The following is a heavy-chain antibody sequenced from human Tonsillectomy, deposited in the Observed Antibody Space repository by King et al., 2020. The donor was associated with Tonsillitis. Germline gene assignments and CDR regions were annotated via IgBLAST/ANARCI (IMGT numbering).Heavy chain of an antibody. CDR2: ISYDGSNK. V-gene: IGHV3-30*03. Sequence: VQLVESGGGVVQPGRSLRLSCAASGFTFSINGIHWVRQAPGKGLEWVAVISYDGSNKYYADSVKGRFTISRDNSKKTLYLQMNSLRAEDTAVYYCATDWGRVTPPAGGMDVWGQGTTVTVSS. J-gene: IGHJ6*02. CDR1: GFTFSING. CDR3: ATDWGRVTPPAGGMDV. D-gene: IGHD3-16*01.